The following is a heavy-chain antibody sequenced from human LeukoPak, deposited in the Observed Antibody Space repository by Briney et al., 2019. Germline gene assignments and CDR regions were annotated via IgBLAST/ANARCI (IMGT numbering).Heavy chain of an antibody. J-gene: IGHJ6*03. Sequence: ASVKVSCKASGYTFTSYDINWVRQATGQGLEWMGWMNPNSGNTGYAQKFQGRVTMTRNTSISTAYMELSSLRSEDTAVYYCARGPGYCTNGVCYNDYYYYYMDVWGKGTTVTVSS. CDR2: MNPNSGNT. CDR3: ARGPGYCTNGVCYNDYYYYYMDV. CDR1: GYTFTSYD. V-gene: IGHV1-8*01. D-gene: IGHD2-8*01.